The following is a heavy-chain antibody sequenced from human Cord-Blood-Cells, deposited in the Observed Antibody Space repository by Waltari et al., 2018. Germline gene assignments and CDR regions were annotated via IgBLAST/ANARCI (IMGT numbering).Heavy chain of an antibody. D-gene: IGHD1-26*01. CDR1: GGSISGSSYY. J-gene: IGHJ4*02. CDR2: IYYSGST. V-gene: IGHV4-39*01. Sequence: QLQLQESGPGLVKPSETLSLTCTVSGGSISGSSYYWGWIRQPPGKGLEWIGSIYYSGSTYYNPSLKSRVTISVDTSKNQFSLKLSSVTAADTAVYYCASHGSSRHFDYWGQGTLVTVSS. CDR3: ASHGSSRHFDY.